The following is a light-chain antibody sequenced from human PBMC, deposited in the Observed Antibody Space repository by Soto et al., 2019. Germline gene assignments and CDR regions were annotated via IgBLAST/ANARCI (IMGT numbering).Light chain of an antibody. Sequence: DIQMTEAPSSVSASGRDSVTMTCRASQGISRWLAWYQQKPGKAPKLLSYAASSFQSGVPSRFSCSGAGTDFTLTISSLQPEDFATYYCQRANRCPYTFGQGTKLE. J-gene: IGKJ2*01. CDR3: QRANRCPYT. CDR1: QGISRW. V-gene: IGKV1-12*02. CDR2: AAS.